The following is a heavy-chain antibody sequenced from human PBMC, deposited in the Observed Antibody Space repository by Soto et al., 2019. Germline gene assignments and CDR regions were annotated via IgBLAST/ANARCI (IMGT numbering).Heavy chain of an antibody. CDR2: ISSSSSYI. J-gene: IGHJ4*02. Sequence: LRLSCAASGFTFSSYSMNWVRQAPGKGLEWVSSISSSSSYIYYADSVKGRFTISRDNAKNSLYLQMNSLRAEDTAVYYCARDGGSGRVDYWGQGTLVTVSS. CDR3: ARDGGSGRVDY. CDR1: GFTFSSYS. V-gene: IGHV3-21*01. D-gene: IGHD2-15*01.